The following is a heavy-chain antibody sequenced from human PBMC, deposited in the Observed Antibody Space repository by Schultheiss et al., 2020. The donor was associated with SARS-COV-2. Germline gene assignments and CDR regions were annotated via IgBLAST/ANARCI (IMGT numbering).Heavy chain of an antibody. CDR2: IVVGSGNT. CDR3: AAMTYYYDSSGKGNGGY. D-gene: IGHD3-22*01. Sequence: SVKVSCKASGGTFSSYAISWVRQARGQRLEWIGWIVVGSGNTNYAQKFQERVTITRDMSTSTAYMELSSLRSEDTAVYYCAAMTYYYDSSGKGNGGYWGQGTLVTVSS. J-gene: IGHJ4*02. CDR1: GGTFSSYA. V-gene: IGHV1-58*02.